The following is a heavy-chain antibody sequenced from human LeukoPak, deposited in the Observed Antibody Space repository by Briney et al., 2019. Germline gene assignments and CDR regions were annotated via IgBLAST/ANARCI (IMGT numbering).Heavy chain of an antibody. Sequence: PSETLSLTCTVSGGSISSYYWSWIRQPPGKGLEWIGYIYYNGKTNYNPSLRSRVTISVDTSKKQFSLKLRSVTAADTAVYYCARDGYYYGSGSPGGGYYYWYMDVWGEGTTVIVSS. CDR1: GGSISSYY. V-gene: IGHV4-59*01. D-gene: IGHD3-10*01. CDR3: ARDGYYYGSGSPGGGYYYWYMDV. J-gene: IGHJ6*03. CDR2: IYYNGKT.